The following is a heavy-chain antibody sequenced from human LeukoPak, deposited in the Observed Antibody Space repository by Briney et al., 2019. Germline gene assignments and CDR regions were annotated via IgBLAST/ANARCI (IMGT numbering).Heavy chain of an antibody. CDR3: AKRRACDGDNGPRIVGFDY. J-gene: IGHJ4*02. CDR2: ISYDGSNK. CDR1: GFTFSSYG. V-gene: IGHV3-30*18. D-gene: IGHD1-26*01. Sequence: PRGALRLSSAAPGFTFSSYGMHWGRQGPGKGLGWVAHISYDGSNKYYADSVKGRFTISRDNSKNTLYLPMNSLRAEDTAVYYCAKRRACDGDNGPRIVGFDYWGQGTLVTVSS.